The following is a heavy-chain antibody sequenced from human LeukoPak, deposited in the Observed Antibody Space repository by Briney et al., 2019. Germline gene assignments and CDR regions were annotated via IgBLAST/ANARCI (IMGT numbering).Heavy chain of an antibody. J-gene: IGHJ4*02. D-gene: IGHD2-2*01. CDR1: VGSISSGGYY. CDR2: ISAAGTT. CDR3: AGQNVPTPHDF. Sequence: PSETLSLTCTVAVGSISSGGYYWRWIRQPPGKGLEWIAYISAAGTTFYNPSLKSRVTISLDRSKNQFSLELTSITAVDTAVYYCAGQNVPTPHDFWGQGTQVTVSS. V-gene: IGHV4-30-2*01.